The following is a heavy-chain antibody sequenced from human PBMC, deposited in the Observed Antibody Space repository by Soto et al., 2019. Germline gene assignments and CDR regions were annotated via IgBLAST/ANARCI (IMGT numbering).Heavy chain of an antibody. CDR1: GLTFSSSA. V-gene: IGHV3-30*03. J-gene: IGHJ6*02. Sequence: GGSLRLSCAASGLTFSSSAMHLVRQAPGKGLEWVALISYDGSNKYYVDSVKGRFTISRDNSKNTLDLQMNSLREEDTAVYYCAAETKSYFYGMDVWGQGTTVTVSS. CDR3: AAETKSYFYGMDV. CDR2: ISYDGSNK.